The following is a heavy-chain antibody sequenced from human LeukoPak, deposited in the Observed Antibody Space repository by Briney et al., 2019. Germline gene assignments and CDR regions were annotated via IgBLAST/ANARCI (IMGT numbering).Heavy chain of an antibody. CDR3: ARAVLRYFDWYWYFDL. D-gene: IGHD3-9*01. CDR2: INPNSGGT. J-gene: IGHJ2*01. V-gene: IGHV1-2*02. Sequence: ASVKVSCKASGYTFTGYYMHWVRQAPGQGLEWMGWINPNSGGTNYAQKFQGRVTMTRDTSISTAYMELSSLRSEDTAVYYCARAVLRYFDWYWYFDLWGRGTLVTVSP. CDR1: GYTFTGYY.